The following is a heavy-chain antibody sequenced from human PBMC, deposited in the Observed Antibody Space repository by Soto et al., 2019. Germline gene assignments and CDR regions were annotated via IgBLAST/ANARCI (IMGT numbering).Heavy chain of an antibody. Sequence: ASVKVSCKASGYTFTSYYMHWVRQAPGQGLEWMGIINPSGGSTSYAQKFQGRVTMTRDTSTSTVYMELSSLRSEDTAVYYCARDRAVTTVANWFDPWGQGTLVTVSS. J-gene: IGHJ5*02. CDR1: GYTFTSYY. CDR2: INPSGGST. D-gene: IGHD4-4*01. CDR3: ARDRAVTTVANWFDP. V-gene: IGHV1-46*03.